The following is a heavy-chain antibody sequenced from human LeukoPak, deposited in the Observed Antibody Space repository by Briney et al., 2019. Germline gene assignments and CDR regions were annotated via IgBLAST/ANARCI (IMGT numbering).Heavy chain of an antibody. CDR3: ASFNWLRFDY. CDR2: INEDGTEK. V-gene: IGHV3-7*03. D-gene: IGHD1-1*01. Sequence: GGSLRLSCAASGLTFTTYYMTWVRQAPGKGLEWVAHINEDGTEKYSLDSVKGRFTISRDNAKNSLYLQINNLRAEDTALYYCASFNWLRFDYWGQGTLVTVSS. J-gene: IGHJ4*02. CDR1: GLTFTTYY.